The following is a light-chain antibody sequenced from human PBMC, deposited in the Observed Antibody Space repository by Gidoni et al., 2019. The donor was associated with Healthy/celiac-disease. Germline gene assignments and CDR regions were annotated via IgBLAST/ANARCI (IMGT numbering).Light chain of an antibody. Sequence: DIQTTQSPSSVSASVGDRVTITCRASQGISSWLVWYQQKPGKAPKLLIYASSSLQSGVQSWFSGSGSGTDFTLTISSLQPEDFATYYCQQANSFPLTFGPGTKVDIK. J-gene: IGKJ3*01. CDR3: QQANSFPLT. CDR1: QGISSW. V-gene: IGKV1-12*01. CDR2: ASS.